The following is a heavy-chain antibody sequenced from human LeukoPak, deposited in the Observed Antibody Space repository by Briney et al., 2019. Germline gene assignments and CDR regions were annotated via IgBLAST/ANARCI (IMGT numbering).Heavy chain of an antibody. CDR1: GFIFSSYA. V-gene: IGHV3-23*01. D-gene: IGHD2-15*01. CDR3: AKEDHCSGGSCYSGWFDP. J-gene: IGHJ5*02. Sequence: GGSLRLSCAASGFIFSSYAMTWVRQAPGKGLEWVSAISGSGGSTYYADSVKGRFTISRDNSKNTLYLQMNSLRAEDTAVYYCAKEDHCSGGSCYSGWFDPWGQGTLVTVSS. CDR2: ISGSGGST.